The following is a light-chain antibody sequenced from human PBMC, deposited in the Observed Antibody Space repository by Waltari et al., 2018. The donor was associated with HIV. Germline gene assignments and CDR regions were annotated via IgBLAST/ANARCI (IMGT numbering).Light chain of an antibody. CDR2: EGS. CDR3: CSYAGSSTLVV. J-gene: IGLJ2*01. CDR1: SSDVGSYNI. Sequence: QSALTQPASVSGSPGQSITIPCTGTSSDVGSYNIVSWYQQHPGKAPKLMIYEGSKRPSGVSNRFSGSKSGNTASLTISGLQAEDEADYYCCSYAGSSTLVVFGGGTKLTVL. V-gene: IGLV2-23*01.